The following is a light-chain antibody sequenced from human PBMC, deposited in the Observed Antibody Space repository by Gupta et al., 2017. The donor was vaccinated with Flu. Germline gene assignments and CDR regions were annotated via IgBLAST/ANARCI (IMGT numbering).Light chain of an antibody. CDR3: GTWHGRRDSWV. J-gene: IGLJ3*02. CDR1: SSNIGSYY. CDR2: END. Sequence: QSVLTQPPSVSAASGQRVTISCSGSSSNIGSYYVSWYQHLPGSAPKLLIYENDRRPSGIPDRFSGSKSDTSATLDISGLQTGDEAVYYCGTWHGRRDSWVFGGGTRLTVL. V-gene: IGLV1-51*02.